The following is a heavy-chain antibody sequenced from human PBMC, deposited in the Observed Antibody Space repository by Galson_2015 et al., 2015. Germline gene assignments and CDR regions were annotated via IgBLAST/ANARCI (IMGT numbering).Heavy chain of an antibody. J-gene: IGHJ6*02. CDR2: MNLQSGNT. V-gene: IGHV1-8*02. Sequence: SVKVSCKASGYTFTSYDINWVRQAPGQGLEWMGWMNLQSGNTGSAQKFQGRVTMTRSTSISTAYMELSSLRSEDTAVYYCARAYGDLGVWGQGTTVTVSS. CDR1: GYTFTSYD. CDR3: ARAYGDLGV. D-gene: IGHD3-16*01.